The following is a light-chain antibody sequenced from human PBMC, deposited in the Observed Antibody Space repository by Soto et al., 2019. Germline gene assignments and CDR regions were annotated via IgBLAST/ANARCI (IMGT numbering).Light chain of an antibody. V-gene: IGKV1-39*01. CDR1: QTFSSY. Sequence: DIQMTQSPSSLSASVGDRVSITCRASQTFSSYLNWYQQKPGKAPKLLIYAASILQSGVPSRFSGSGSGTDFTLTISSLQPEDFATYYCQQSYSIPLTFGGGTKVDIK. J-gene: IGKJ4*01. CDR3: QQSYSIPLT. CDR2: AAS.